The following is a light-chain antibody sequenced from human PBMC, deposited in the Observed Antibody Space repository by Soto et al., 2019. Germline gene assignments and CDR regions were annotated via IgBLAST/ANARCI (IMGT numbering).Light chain of an antibody. CDR2: AAS. CDR1: QGISSY. V-gene: IGKV1-9*01. Sequence: DIQLTQSPSFLSASVGDRVTITCRASQGISSYLAWYQQKPGKAPKLLIYAASTLQSGVQSRFSGSGSGTESTLTIRSLQPEDFSTYYCQQLNTYPSFTFGPGTKVDIK. CDR3: QQLNTYPSFT. J-gene: IGKJ3*01.